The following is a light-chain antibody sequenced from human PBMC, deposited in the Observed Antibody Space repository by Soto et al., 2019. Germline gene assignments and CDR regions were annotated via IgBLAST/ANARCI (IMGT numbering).Light chain of an antibody. V-gene: IGKV3-15*01. Sequence: EIVMTQSPGTLSLSPGDTATLSCRASQSLGSDLAWYQQKPGQAPRLLIFGASARPTGIPARISGSGSGTEFTLTISSLQPDDFATYYCQQYKSYWTSGQGTKVDIK. CDR2: GAS. CDR3: QQYKSYWT. J-gene: IGKJ1*01. CDR1: QSLGSD.